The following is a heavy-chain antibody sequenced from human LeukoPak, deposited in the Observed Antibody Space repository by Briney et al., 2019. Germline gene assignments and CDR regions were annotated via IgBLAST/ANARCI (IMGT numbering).Heavy chain of an antibody. V-gene: IGHV3-7*01. CDR2: INQNGSEK. CDR3: ARDLPDY. J-gene: IGHJ4*02. CDR1: GFTFSSYW. Sequence: PGGSLRLSXAASGFTFSSYWMSWVRQAPGKGLEWVANINQNGSEKYYADSVKGRFTISRDDPKNSLYLQMNSLRAEDTAIYYCARDLPDYWGRGTLATVSS.